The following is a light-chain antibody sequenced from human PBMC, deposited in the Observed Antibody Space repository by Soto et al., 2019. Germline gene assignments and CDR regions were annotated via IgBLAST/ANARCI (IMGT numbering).Light chain of an antibody. CDR1: SSNSGAGYG. Sequence: QSVLTQPPSVSGAPGQRVTISCTGSSSNSGAGYGVHWYQHFPGTAPKLLIYGNSNRPSGVPDRFSGSKSGTSASLAITGLQAEDEADYYCQSYDSSLSGPVFGGGTKLTVL. CDR2: GNS. V-gene: IGLV1-40*01. CDR3: QSYDSSLSGPV. J-gene: IGLJ3*02.